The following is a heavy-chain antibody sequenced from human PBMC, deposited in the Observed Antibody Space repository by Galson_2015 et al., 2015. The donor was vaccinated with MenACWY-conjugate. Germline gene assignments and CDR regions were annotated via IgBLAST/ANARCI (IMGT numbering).Heavy chain of an antibody. CDR3: AKDRLADAGTIDY. J-gene: IGHJ4*02. Sequence: SLRLSCAASGITFSSYAMSRVRQAPGKGLEWVSAISGSGGRTYYADSVKGRFTISRDNSKNTLYLQMNSLRAEDTAVYYCAKDRLADAGTIDYWGQGTLVTVSS. V-gene: IGHV3-23*01. D-gene: IGHD1-7*01. CDR2: ISGSGGRT. CDR1: GITFSSYA.